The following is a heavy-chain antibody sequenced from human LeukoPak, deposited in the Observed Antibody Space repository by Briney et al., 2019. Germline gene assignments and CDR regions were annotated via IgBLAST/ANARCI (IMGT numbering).Heavy chain of an antibody. V-gene: IGHV3-11*04. J-gene: IGHJ5*02. CDR3: AREERNLMITFGGVIVKAQTRWFDP. CDR2: ISSSGSTI. D-gene: IGHD3-16*02. CDR1: GFTFSDYY. Sequence: PGGSLRLSCAASGFTFSDYYMSWIRQAPGKGLEWVSYISSSGSTIYYADSVKGRFTISRDNAKNSLYLQTNSLRAEDTAVYYCAREERNLMITFGGVIVKAQTRWFDPWGQGTLVTVSS.